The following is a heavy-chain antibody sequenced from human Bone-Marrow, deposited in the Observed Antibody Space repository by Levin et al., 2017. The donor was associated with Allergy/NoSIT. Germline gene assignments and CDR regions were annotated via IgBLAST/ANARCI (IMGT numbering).Heavy chain of an antibody. CDR1: GFTFSSNW. D-gene: IGHD5-18*01. CDR2: INSDGSTT. Sequence: TGGSLRLSCAASGFTFSSNWMHWVRQAPGKGLVWVSRINSDGSTTTYADSVKGRFTISRDNAKNMLYLQMNSLGAEDTALYYCTLYNFGSTALDSWGQGTLVTVSS. V-gene: IGHV3-74*01. J-gene: IGHJ4*02. CDR3: TLYNFGSTALDS.